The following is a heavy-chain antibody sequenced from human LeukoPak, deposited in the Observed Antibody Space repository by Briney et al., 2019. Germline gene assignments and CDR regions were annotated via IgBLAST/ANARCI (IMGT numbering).Heavy chain of an antibody. CDR3: TKDRHSSGWPNWFDP. CDR1: RFTFSSYD. V-gene: IGHV3-23*01. J-gene: IGHJ5*02. Sequence: PGGSLRLSCRGSRFTFSSYDMSWVRQAPGKGLEWVSSISGDAVSKYYAESVRGRFTISRDNSKDTLYLQMNSLRAEDTALYFCTKDRHSSGWPNWFDPWGQGSLVIVSS. CDR2: ISGDAVSK. D-gene: IGHD6-19*01.